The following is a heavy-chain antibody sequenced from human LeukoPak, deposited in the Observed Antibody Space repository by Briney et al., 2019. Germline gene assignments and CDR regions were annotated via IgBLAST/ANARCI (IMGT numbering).Heavy chain of an antibody. D-gene: IGHD4-17*01. CDR3: AKVPYGNYVDY. CDR1: GFTFSSYA. J-gene: IGHJ4*02. V-gene: IGHV3-23*01. CDR2: IGGSGSIT. Sequence: TGGSLRLSCEASGFTFSSYAMSWVRQAPGKGLEWVSGIGGSGSITYNADSVKGRFTISRDNSKNTLYLQMNSLRAEDTAVYYCAKVPYGNYVDYWGQGTLVTVS.